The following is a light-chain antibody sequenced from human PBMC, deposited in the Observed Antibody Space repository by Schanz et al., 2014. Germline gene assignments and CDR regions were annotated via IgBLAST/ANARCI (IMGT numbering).Light chain of an antibody. CDR3: QQFNKWPPT. CDR2: GAS. CDR1: QSIPFTY. Sequence: EIVMTQTPGTLSLSPGERATLSCRASQSIPFTYLAWYQQKPGQAPRLLIYGASTRATGIPARFSGSGSGTEFTLTISSLQSEDFAVYYCQQFNKWPPTFGPGTKVEIK. V-gene: IGKV3-15*01. J-gene: IGKJ1*01.